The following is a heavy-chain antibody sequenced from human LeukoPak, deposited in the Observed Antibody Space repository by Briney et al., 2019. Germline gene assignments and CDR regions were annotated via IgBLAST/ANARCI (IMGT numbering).Heavy chain of an antibody. V-gene: IGHV3-11*01. CDR2: ISSSGSTI. D-gene: IGHD6-19*01. J-gene: IGHJ4*02. CDR3: AKRSNSGWNLDY. CDR1: GFIFSDYY. Sequence: GGSLRLSCAASGFIFSDYYMSWIRQAPGKGLEWVSYISSSGSTIDYADSVKGRFTISRDNAKNSLYLQMNSLRAEDTALYYCAKRSNSGWNLDYWGQGTLVTVSS.